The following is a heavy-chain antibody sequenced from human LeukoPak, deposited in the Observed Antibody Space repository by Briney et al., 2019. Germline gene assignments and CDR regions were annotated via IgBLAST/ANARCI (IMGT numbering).Heavy chain of an antibody. V-gene: IGHV4-34*01. CDR2: INHSGST. Sequence: SSETLSLTCAVYGGSFSXXXXXWIRQPPGXGLXXXGEINHSGSTNYNPSLKSRVTISVDTSKNQFSLKLSSVTAADTAVYYCARTRVATISPFDYWGQGTLVTVSS. CDR3: ARTRVATISPFDY. CDR1: GGSFSXXX. D-gene: IGHD5-12*01. J-gene: IGHJ4*02.